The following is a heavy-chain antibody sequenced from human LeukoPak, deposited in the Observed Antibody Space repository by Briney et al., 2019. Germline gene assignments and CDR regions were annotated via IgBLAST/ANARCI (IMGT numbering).Heavy chain of an antibody. V-gene: IGHV3-48*03. CDR1: GFTFSSYE. CDR3: ARGRGSVVPAAMSYYYYYMDV. J-gene: IGHJ6*03. D-gene: IGHD2-2*01. CDR2: ISSRGSTI. Sequence: PGGSLRLSCAASGFTFSSYEMNWVRQARGKGREWGSYISSRGSTIYYADSVKGRFTISRDNAKNSLYLQMNSLRAEETAVYYCARGRGSVVPAAMSYYYYYMDVWGKGTTVTVSS.